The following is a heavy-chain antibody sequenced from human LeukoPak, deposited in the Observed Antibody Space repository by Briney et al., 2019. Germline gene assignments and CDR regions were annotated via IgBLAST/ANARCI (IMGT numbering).Heavy chain of an antibody. CDR2: VSPDGSTT. J-gene: IGHJ4*02. V-gene: IGHV3-74*01. Sequence: GGSLRLSCAASGFTFSSYWMHWVRQTPGKGLVWVSRVSPDGSTTYYADSVKGRFTISRDNAKNTLYLQMNSLRAEDTAVYYCAKYYNSGTYSLDYWGQGTLVTVSS. CDR1: GFTFSSYW. CDR3: AKYYNSGTYSLDY. D-gene: IGHD3-10*01.